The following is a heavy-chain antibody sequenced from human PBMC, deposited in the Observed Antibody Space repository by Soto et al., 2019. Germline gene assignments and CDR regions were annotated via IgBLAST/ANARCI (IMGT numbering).Heavy chain of an antibody. J-gene: IGHJ4*02. CDR3: ARDVGIAVAGIGLSFDY. V-gene: IGHV3-30-3*01. D-gene: IGHD6-19*01. Sequence: PGGSLRLSCAASGFPFSSYAMHWVRQAPGKGLEGVAVISYDGSNKYYADSVKGRFTISRDNSRNTLYLQMNSLRAEDTAVYYCARDVGIAVAGIGLSFDYWGQGTLVTVSS. CDR2: ISYDGSNK. CDR1: GFPFSSYA.